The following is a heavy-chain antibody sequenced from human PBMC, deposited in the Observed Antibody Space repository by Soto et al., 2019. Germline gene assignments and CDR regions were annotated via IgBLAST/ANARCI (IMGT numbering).Heavy chain of an antibody. D-gene: IGHD2-8*01. CDR3: ATRYCTNGVCPLGVRGVTAHFDY. J-gene: IGHJ4*02. CDR2: FDPEDGET. Sequence: ASVKVSCKVSGYTLTELSMHWVRQAPGKGLEWMGGFDPEDGETIYAQKFQGRVTMTEDTSTDTAYMELSSLRSEDTAVYYCATRYCTNGVCPLGVRGVTAHFDYWGQGTLVTVSS. CDR1: GYTLTELS. V-gene: IGHV1-24*01.